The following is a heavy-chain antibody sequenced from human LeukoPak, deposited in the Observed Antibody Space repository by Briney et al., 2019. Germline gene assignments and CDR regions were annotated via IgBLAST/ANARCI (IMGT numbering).Heavy chain of an antibody. CDR3: ARRRGDGSGIYYIKYYYDYYMDV. CDR2: IYHSGST. D-gene: IGHD3-10*01. Sequence: SGTLSLTCAVSGGSISSSNWWSWVRQPPGKGLEWIGEIYHSGSTNYNPSLKSRVTISVDKSKNQFSLKLSSVTAADSAVYYCARRRGDGSGIYYIKYYYDYYMDVWGKGTTVTVSS. CDR1: GGSISSSNW. J-gene: IGHJ6*03. V-gene: IGHV4-4*02.